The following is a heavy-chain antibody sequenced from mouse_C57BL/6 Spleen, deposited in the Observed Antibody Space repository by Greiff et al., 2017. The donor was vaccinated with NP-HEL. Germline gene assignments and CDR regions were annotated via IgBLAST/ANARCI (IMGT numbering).Heavy chain of an antibody. D-gene: IGHD1-1*01. CDR2: IHPDSGST. CDR3: ARRNYYYGSSQAGAMDY. CDR1: GYTFTSYW. Sequence: QVQLQQPGAELVKPGASVKLSCKASGYTFTSYWMHWVKQRPGQGLEWIGMIHPDSGSTNYNEKFQSKATLTVDKSSSTAYMQLSSLTSEDSAVYYCARRNYYYGSSQAGAMDYWGQGTSVTVSS. J-gene: IGHJ4*01. V-gene: IGHV1-64*01.